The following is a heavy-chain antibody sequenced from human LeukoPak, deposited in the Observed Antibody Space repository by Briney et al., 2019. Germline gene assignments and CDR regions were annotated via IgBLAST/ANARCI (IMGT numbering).Heavy chain of an antibody. CDR3: SGRATIFYLVSGSFWYYFNY. Sequence: SETLSLTCAVYGRSFSGYYWSWIRQPPGKGLEWIVEITHSGSTNYNPALKSRVTISVDTSKNHCSLKLSSVTAAHTAVYYCSGRATIFYLVSGSFWYYFNYGAREPWSPSPQ. CDR1: GRSFSGYY. D-gene: IGHD3-9*01. CDR2: ITHSGST. J-gene: IGHJ4*02. V-gene: IGHV4-34*01.